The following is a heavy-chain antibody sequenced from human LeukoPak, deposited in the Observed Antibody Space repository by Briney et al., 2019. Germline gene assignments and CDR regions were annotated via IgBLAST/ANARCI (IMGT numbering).Heavy chain of an antibody. CDR1: GYTFTGYY. D-gene: IGHD3-9*01. Sequence: ASVKVSCKASGYTFTGYYMHWVRQAPGQGLEWMGWINPNSGGTNYAQKFQGRVTMTRDTSISTAYMELSRLRSDDTAAYYCAREQVDGILTGFDYWGQGTLVTVSS. CDR3: AREQVDGILTGFDY. J-gene: IGHJ4*02. CDR2: INPNSGGT. V-gene: IGHV1-2*02.